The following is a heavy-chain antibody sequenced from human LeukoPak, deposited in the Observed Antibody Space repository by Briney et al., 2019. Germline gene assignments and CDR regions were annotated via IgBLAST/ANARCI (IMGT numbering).Heavy chain of an antibody. J-gene: IGHJ3*02. CDR1: GGSISSYY. V-gene: IGHV4-59*12. Sequence: ASETLSLTCTVSGGSISSYYWSWIRQPPGKGLEWIGYIYYSGSTNYNPSLKSRVTMSVDTSKNQFSLKLSSVTAADTAVYYCASLNSVGAFDIWGQGTMVTVSS. CDR3: ASLNSVGAFDI. D-gene: IGHD5/OR15-5a*01. CDR2: IYYSGST.